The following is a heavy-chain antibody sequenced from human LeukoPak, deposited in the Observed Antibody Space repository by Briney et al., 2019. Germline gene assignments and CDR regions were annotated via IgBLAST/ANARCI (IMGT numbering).Heavy chain of an antibody. J-gene: IGHJ3*02. CDR3: ARRCYSYDAFDI. CDR1: GGSITSSNYY. CDR2: IYFRGST. D-gene: IGHD5-18*01. Sequence: PSETLSLTCTVSGGSITSSNYYWGWIRQPPGKGLECIGNIYFRGSTYYNPSLKSRVTMSVDTSKNQFFLKLSSVTATDTAVYFCARRCYSYDAFDIWGQGTMVTVSS. V-gene: IGHV4-39*01.